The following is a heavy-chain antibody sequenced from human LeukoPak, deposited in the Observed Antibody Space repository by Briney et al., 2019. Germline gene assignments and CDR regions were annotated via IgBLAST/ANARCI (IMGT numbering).Heavy chain of an antibody. CDR2: ITDSGGDT. J-gene: IGHJ4*02. Sequence: PGGSLRLSSAASGFTFRSYAMSWVRQAPGKGLEWVSAITDSGGDTWYADSVKGRSTISRDNSKDTLYLQLNILRAEDTAVYYCARSNSFAMGYWGQGTLVTVSS. CDR1: GFTFRSYA. D-gene: IGHD2/OR15-2a*01. V-gene: IGHV3-23*01. CDR3: ARSNSFAMGY.